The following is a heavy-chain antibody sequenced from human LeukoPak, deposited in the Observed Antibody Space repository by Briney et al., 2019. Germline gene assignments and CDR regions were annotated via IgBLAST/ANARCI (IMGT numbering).Heavy chain of an antibody. V-gene: IGHV3-23*01. J-gene: IGHJ5*02. Sequence: GGSLRLSCAASGFTFSSYAMSWVRQAPGKGLEWVSAISGSGGSTYHADSVKGRFTISRDNSKNTLYLQMNSLRAEDTAVYYCAKDAEGTMIVVANPNWFDPWGQGTLVTVSS. CDR1: GFTFSSYA. D-gene: IGHD3-22*01. CDR3: AKDAEGTMIVVANPNWFDP. CDR2: ISGSGGST.